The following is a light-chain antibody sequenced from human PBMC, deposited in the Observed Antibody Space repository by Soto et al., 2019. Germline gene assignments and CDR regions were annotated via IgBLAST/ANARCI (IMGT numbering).Light chain of an antibody. J-gene: IGKJ2*01. CDR2: GSS. Sequence: EVVLTQSPGTLSLSPGERATLSCRASQSVRNNYFAWYQQQPGQAPRLLIFGSSDRATGTPDRFSGSGSGTDFTLTISRLEPEDFAVYYCQQYGSSPPYTFGQGTKLEIK. CDR1: QSVRNNY. CDR3: QQYGSSPPYT. V-gene: IGKV3-20*01.